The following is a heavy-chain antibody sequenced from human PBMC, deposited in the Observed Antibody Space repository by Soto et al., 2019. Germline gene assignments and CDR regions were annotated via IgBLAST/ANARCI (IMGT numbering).Heavy chain of an antibody. V-gene: IGHV4-31*02. J-gene: IGHJ5*02. CDR1: GFTFSSYA. CDR3: ARVTPDQLLFP. CDR2: IYYSGST. D-gene: IGHD2-2*01. Sequence: LRLSCAASGFTFSSYAMSWVRQAPGKGLEWIGYIYYSGSTYYNPSLKSRVTISVDTSKNQFSLKLSSVTAADTAVYYCARVTPDQLLFPWGQGTLVTVSS.